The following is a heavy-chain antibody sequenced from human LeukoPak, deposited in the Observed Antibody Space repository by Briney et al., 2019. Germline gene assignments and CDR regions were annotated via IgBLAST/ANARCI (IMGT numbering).Heavy chain of an antibody. J-gene: IGHJ5*02. CDR3: ARDPRYYYGSGYNWFDP. D-gene: IGHD3-10*01. CDR1: GYTFTGYY. V-gene: IGHV1-2*02. Sequence: ASVKVSCKASGYTFTGYYMHWVRQAPGQGLEWMGWINPNSGGTNYAQKFQGRVTMTRDTSISTAYMELSRLRSDDTAVYYCARDPRYYYGSGYNWFDPWGQGTLVTVSS. CDR2: INPNSGGT.